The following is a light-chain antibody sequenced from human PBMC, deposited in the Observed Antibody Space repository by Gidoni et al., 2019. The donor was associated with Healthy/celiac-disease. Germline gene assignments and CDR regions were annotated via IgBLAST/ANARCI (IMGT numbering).Light chain of an antibody. CDR3: QQSYSTLPWT. J-gene: IGKJ1*01. CDR2: AAS. Sequence: DIQITQSPSSLSASVGDRVTITCRASQSISSYLNWYQQKPGKAPKLLIYAASSLQSGVPSRFSGSGSGTDFTLTISSLQPEDFATYYCQQSYSTLPWTFGQGTKVEIK. V-gene: IGKV1-39*01. CDR1: QSISSY.